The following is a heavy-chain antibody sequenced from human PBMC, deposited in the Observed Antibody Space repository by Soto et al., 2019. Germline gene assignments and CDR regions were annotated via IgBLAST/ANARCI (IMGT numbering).Heavy chain of an antibody. CDR2: ISSSSSYI. J-gene: IGHJ4*02. V-gene: IGHV3-21*01. CDR3: ARDGDTAMVKYPLDY. D-gene: IGHD5-18*01. Sequence: GGSLRLSCAASGFTFSSYSMNWVRQAPGKGLEWVSSISSSSSYIYYADSVKGRFTISRDNAKNSLYLQMNSLRAEDTAVYYCARDGDTAMVKYPLDYWGQGTLVTVSS. CDR1: GFTFSSYS.